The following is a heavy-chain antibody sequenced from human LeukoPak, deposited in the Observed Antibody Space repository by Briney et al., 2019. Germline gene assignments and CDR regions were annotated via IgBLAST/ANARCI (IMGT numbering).Heavy chain of an antibody. V-gene: IGHV4-39*07. CDR3: ARAVGIAVAGTVQGGHYYYGMDV. CDR1: GGSISSSSYY. Sequence: SETLSLTCTVSGGSISSSSYYWGWIRQPPGKGLEWIGRIYTSGSTNYNPSLKSRVTMSVDTSKNQFSLKLSSVTAADTAVYYCARAVGIAVAGTVQGGHYYYGMDVWGQGTTVTVSS. D-gene: IGHD6-19*01. CDR2: IYTSGST. J-gene: IGHJ6*02.